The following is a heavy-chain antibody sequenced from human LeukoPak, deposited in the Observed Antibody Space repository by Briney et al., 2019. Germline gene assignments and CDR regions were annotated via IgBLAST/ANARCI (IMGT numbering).Heavy chain of an antibody. J-gene: IGHJ4*02. V-gene: IGHV3-74*01. Sequence: GGYLRLSCAASGNYWMHWVRQAPGKGLVWVSHINSDGSWTSYADSVKGRFTISKDNAKNTVYLQMNNLRAEDTAVYYCVSFYEAYWGRGTLVTVSS. CDR3: VSFYEAY. CDR2: INSDGSWT. CDR1: GNYW. D-gene: IGHD2/OR15-2a*01.